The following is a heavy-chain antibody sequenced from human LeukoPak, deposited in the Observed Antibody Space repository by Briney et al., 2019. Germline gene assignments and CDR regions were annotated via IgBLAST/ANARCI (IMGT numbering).Heavy chain of an antibody. Sequence: GGSLRLSCAASGFTFSSYAMHWVRQAPGKGLEWVSAISGSGGSTYYADSVKGRFTISRDNSKNTLYLQMNSLRAEDTAVYYCANPKYYYDSSGYYYGGVYFDYWGQGTLVTVSS. CDR1: GFTFSSYA. J-gene: IGHJ4*02. CDR2: ISGSGGST. D-gene: IGHD3-22*01. V-gene: IGHV3-23*01. CDR3: ANPKYYYDSSGYYYGGVYFDY.